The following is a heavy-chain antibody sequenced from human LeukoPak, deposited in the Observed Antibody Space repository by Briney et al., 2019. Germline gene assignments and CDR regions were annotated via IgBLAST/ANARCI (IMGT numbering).Heavy chain of an antibody. D-gene: IGHD6-6*01. V-gene: IGHV4-59*08. CDR2: IYYSGTT. CDR3: ARHGFYISSSYFDY. CDR1: DASIRSYF. J-gene: IGHJ4*02. Sequence: SETLSLTCSVFDASIRSYFWSWIRRAPGKGLEWIGYIYYSGTTNYNPSLKSRVTISVDTSKDQFSLNLSSVTAADTAVYYCARHGFYISSSYFDYWGQGMLVTVSS.